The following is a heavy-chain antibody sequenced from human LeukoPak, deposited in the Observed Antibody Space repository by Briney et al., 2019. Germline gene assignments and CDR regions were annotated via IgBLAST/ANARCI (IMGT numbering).Heavy chain of an antibody. CDR1: GGSINYNY. CDR3: ARIHRRADSSGYYYEDWYFDL. Sequence: SETLSLTCTVSGGSINYNYWSWIRQPAGRGLEWIGRIYASGSTNYNPSLKSQVTMSVDTSNNQLSLKMTSVTAADTAVYYCARIHRRADSSGYYYEDWYFDLWGRGTLVTVSS. V-gene: IGHV4-4*07. J-gene: IGHJ2*01. D-gene: IGHD3-22*01. CDR2: IYASGST.